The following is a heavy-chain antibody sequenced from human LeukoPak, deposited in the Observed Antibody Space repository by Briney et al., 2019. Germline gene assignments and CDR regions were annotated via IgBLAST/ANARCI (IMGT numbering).Heavy chain of an antibody. CDR2: INWNGGST. CDR1: GFTFHDYG. J-gene: IGHJ4*02. Sequence: PGGSLRLSCAASGFTFHDYGMSWVRQSPGKGLEWVSGINWNGGSTGYADSVKGRFTISRDNAKNSLYLQMNSLRAEDTALYYCARDSLYDSSGYYFRPYDYWGQGTLVTVSS. V-gene: IGHV3-20*04. D-gene: IGHD3-22*01. CDR3: ARDSLYDSSGYYFRPYDY.